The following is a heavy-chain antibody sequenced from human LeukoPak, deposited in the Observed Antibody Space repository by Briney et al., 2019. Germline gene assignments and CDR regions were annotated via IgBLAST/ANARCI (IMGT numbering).Heavy chain of an antibody. CDR2: IKRDGSEK. CDR3: ARAAYTGSPTSFDY. D-gene: IGHD1-26*01. CDR1: GFTFSTSW. J-gene: IGHJ4*02. Sequence: GGSLRLSCAASGFTFSTSWMSWVRQAPGKGLEWVATIKRDGSEKYYVDSVKGRFTISRDNAKISLYLQMNSLRAEDTAVYYCARAAYTGSPTSFDYWGQGTLVTVSS. V-gene: IGHV3-7*04.